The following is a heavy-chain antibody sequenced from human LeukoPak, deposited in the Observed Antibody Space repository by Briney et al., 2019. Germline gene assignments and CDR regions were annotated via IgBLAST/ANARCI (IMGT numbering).Heavy chain of an antibody. CDR1: GGSISSYF. CDR3: ARGGYSYGYNYYYHYMDV. Sequence: PSETLSLTCAVPGGSISSYFWSWIRQPPGKGLERGGYIYYSGSINYNPSLKSRVTISVDTSKHQFSRKPSCCAAADTAGAYCARGGYSYGYNYYYHYMDVWAKGTTVSIPS. V-gene: IGHV4-59*01. D-gene: IGHD5-18*01. J-gene: IGHJ6*03. CDR2: IYYSGSI.